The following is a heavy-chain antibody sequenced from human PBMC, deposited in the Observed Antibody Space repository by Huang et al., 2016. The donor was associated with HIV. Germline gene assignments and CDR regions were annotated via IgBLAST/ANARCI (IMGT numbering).Heavy chain of an antibody. J-gene: IGHJ4*02. Sequence: QVQLVESGGGVVQPGRSLRIFCAASGFTFSSYGRHWVRQAPGKGVEWVAVISYDAKTKYYADSVKGRFSISRDKSKTTVYLQLNSLRPEDTAVYYCAKGGSAAAVLDFWGQGTLVTVSS. D-gene: IGHD6-13*01. CDR2: ISYDAKTK. CDR1: GFTFSSYG. CDR3: AKGGSAAAVLDF. V-gene: IGHV3-30*18.